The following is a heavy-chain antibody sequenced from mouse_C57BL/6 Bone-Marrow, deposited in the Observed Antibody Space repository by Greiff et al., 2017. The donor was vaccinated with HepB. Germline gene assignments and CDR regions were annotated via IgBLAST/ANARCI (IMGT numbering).Heavy chain of an antibody. J-gene: IGHJ1*03. V-gene: IGHV1-47*01. Sequence: VQLVESGAELVKPGASVKMSCKASGYTFTTYPIEWMKQNHGKSLEWIGNFHPYNDDTKYNEKFKGKATLTVEKSSSTVYLELSRLTSDDSAVYYCARGYYGNYLSYWYFDVWGTGTTVTVSS. CDR3: ARGYYGNYLSYWYFDV. CDR2: FHPYNDDT. CDR1: GYTFTTYP. D-gene: IGHD2-1*01.